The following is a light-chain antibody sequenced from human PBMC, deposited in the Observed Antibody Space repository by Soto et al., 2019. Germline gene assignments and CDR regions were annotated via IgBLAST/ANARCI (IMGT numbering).Light chain of an antibody. V-gene: IGLV1-44*01. Sequence: QSVLTQPPSASGTPGQSVTISCSGSGSNIGSNSVSWYQQVPGTAPKLLIYGDNRRPSGVPDRFTGSKSGTSASLAISGLQSEDEADYYCAAWDDSLSGVVFGGGTKLTVL. J-gene: IGLJ2*01. CDR1: GSNIGSNS. CDR3: AAWDDSLSGVV. CDR2: GDN.